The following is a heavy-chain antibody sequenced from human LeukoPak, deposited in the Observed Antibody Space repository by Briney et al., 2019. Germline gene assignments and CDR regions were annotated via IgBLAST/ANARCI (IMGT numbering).Heavy chain of an antibody. Sequence: GGSLRLSCAASGFTLSFYWMHWVRQAPGKGLVWVSRINSDGSSITYADSVKGRFTISRDNAKSTLFLQVNSLRAEDTAVYYCARQYHDSSGSRYFDFWGQGTLVTVSS. CDR3: ARQYHDSSGSRYFDF. V-gene: IGHV3-74*03. CDR1: GFTLSFYW. D-gene: IGHD3-22*01. CDR2: INSDGSSI. J-gene: IGHJ4*02.